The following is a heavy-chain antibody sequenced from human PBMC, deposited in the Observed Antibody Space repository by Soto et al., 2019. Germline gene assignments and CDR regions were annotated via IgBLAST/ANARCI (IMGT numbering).Heavy chain of an antibody. Sequence: EVQLVESGGGLVQPGGSLKLSCVASGFTFSDSAMHWVRQASGKGLEWVGRIRSKVNTYATAYAASVKGRFTISRDDSMNADYLQMNSLKTEDTAVYYCTRRRDWTAMDPLDYWGQGTLVTVSS. CDR1: GFTFSDSA. V-gene: IGHV3-73*02. CDR3: TRRRDWTAMDPLDY. J-gene: IGHJ4*02. D-gene: IGHD5-18*01. CDR2: IRSKVNTYAT.